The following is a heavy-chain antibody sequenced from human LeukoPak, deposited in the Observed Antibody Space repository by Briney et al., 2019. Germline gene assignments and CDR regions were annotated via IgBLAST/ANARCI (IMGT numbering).Heavy chain of an antibody. CDR3: AMVPEGEYSYGILDY. D-gene: IGHD5-18*01. CDR2: ISGSGGST. J-gene: IGHJ4*02. V-gene: IGHV3-23*01. CDR1: GFTFSSYA. Sequence: PGGSLRLSXAASGFTFSSYAMSWVRQAPGKGLEWVSAISGSGGSTYYADSVKGRFTISRDNSKNTLYLQMNSLRAEDTAVYYCAMVPEGEYSYGILDYWGQGTLVTVSS.